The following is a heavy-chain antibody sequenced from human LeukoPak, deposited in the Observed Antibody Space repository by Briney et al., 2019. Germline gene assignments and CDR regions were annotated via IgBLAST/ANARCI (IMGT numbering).Heavy chain of an antibody. CDR2: ISGSGGST. J-gene: IGHJ4*02. CDR1: GFTFSSYA. V-gene: IGHV3-23*01. D-gene: IGHD5-24*01. Sequence: GGSLRLSCAASGFTFSSYAMSWVRQAPGKGLEWVSAISGSGGSTYYADSVKGRLTISRDNSKNTLYLQMNSLRAEDTAVYYCAKIIDGYNFSDYWGQGTLVTVSS. CDR3: AKIIDGYNFSDY.